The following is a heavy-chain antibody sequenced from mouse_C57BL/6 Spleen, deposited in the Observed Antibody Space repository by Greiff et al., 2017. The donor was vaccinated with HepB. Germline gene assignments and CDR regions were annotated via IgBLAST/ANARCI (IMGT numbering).Heavy chain of an antibody. CDR3: ATGTTVVAPYFDY. V-gene: IGHV14-2*01. CDR2: IDPEDGET. D-gene: IGHD1-1*01. J-gene: IGHJ2*01. Sequence: EVKLMESGAELVKPGASVKLSCTASGFNIKDYYMHWVKQRTEQGLEWIGRIDPEDGETKYAPKFQGKATITADTSSNTAYLQLSSLTSEDTAVYYCATGTTVVAPYFDYWGQGTTLTVSS. CDR1: GFNIKDYY.